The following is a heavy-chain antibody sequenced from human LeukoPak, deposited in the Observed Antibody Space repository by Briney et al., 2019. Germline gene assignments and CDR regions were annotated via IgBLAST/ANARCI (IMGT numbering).Heavy chain of an antibody. CDR1: GTFITYA. J-gene: IGHJ6*03. D-gene: IGHD1-14*01. CDR3: AGIREGGGDRHYYYYMNL. V-gene: IGHV1-69*05. CDR2: IIPIYNTP. Sequence: SVKVSCKASGTFITYAITWVRQAPGQGLEWMGGIIPIYNTPKYALKFQGRLTVYTDENTSTAYMELSSLKSEDTAVYYCAGIREGGGDRHYYYYMNLWGKGTTVTVSS.